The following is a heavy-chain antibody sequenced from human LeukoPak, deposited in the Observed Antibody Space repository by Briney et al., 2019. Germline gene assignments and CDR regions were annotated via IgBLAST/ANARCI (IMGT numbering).Heavy chain of an antibody. CDR3: ARGGDCTNGVCYKNWFDP. CDR2: INHSGST. V-gene: IGHV4-34*01. D-gene: IGHD2-8*01. CDR1: GGSFSGYY. J-gene: IGHJ5*02. Sequence: LETLSLTCAVYGGSFSGYYWSWIRQPPGKGLEWIGEINHSGSTNYNPSLKSRVTISVDTSKNQFSLKLSSVTAADTAVYYCARGGDCTNGVCYKNWFDPWGQGTLVTVSS.